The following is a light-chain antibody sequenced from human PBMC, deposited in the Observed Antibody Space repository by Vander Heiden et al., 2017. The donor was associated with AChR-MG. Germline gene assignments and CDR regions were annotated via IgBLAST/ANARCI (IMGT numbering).Light chain of an antibody. CDR3: QQFKDYPYT. CDR1: QGISDA. Sequence: AIPLTQPPSSLSASIGDRVTIACRASQGISDALVWYQQKPGKALKLLIYHASSLESGVPSRFSGSGSGTDFTLTISSLQPEDFATYFCQQFKDYPYTFGQGTKLEVK. V-gene: IGKV1D-13*01. J-gene: IGKJ2*01. CDR2: HAS.